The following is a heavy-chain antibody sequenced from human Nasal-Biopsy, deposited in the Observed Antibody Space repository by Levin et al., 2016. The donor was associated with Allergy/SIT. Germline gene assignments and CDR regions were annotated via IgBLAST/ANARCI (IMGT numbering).Heavy chain of an antibody. D-gene: IGHD5-18*01. V-gene: IGHV3-53*01. J-gene: IGHJ4*02. CDR3: AGGYSYGCFDD. CDR1: GLTARGNY. CDR2: FNGGDTT. Sequence: GESLKISCAVSGLTARGNYMSWVRQAPGKGLEWLSGFNGGDTTHYADSVKGRLTLSRDNSKNTVYLQMNSLRAEDTAVYYCAGGYSYGCFDDWGQGTLVTVSS.